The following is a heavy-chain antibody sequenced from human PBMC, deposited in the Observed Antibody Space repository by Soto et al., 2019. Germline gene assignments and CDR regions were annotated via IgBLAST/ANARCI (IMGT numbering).Heavy chain of an antibody. Sequence: GASVKVSCKASGFTFTSSAMQWVRQARGQRLEWIGWIVVGSGNTNYAQKFQERVTITRDMSTSTAYMELSSLRSEDTAVYYCAADLDFWSGYWGDLDYWGQGTLVTVS. CDR2: IVVGSGNT. CDR3: AADLDFWSGYWGDLDY. J-gene: IGHJ4*02. V-gene: IGHV1-58*02. D-gene: IGHD3-3*01. CDR1: GFTFTSSA.